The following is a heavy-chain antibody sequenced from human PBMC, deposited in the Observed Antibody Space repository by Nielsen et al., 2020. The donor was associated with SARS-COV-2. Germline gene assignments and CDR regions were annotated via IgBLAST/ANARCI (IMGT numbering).Heavy chain of an antibody. CDR2: ISSRSDYI. CDR1: GFIFSDYN. CDR3: ARDNGGYFGH. V-gene: IGHV3-21*01. D-gene: IGHD2-21*02. Sequence: GESLKISCAASGFIFSDYNMNWVRQAPGKGLEWVSFISSRSDYIYYADSVKGRFTISRDNSKNTLYLQMNSLRAEDTAVYYCARDNGGYFGHWGQGTMVTVSS. J-gene: IGHJ3*01.